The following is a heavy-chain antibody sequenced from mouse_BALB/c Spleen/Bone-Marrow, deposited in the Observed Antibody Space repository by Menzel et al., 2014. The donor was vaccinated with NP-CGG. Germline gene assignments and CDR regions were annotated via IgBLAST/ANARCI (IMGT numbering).Heavy chain of an antibody. CDR3: ARGGARATGWFAY. D-gene: IGHD3-1*01. CDR2: ISYSGST. CDR1: GYSITRGYA. V-gene: IGHV3-2*02. Sequence: QLEESGPGLVEPSQSLSLTCTGTGYSITRGYAWDWVRQFPGNKLEGMGYISYSGSTSYNPSLKSRISITRDTSKNQFFLQLNSVTTEDTATYYCARGGARATGWFAYWGQGTLVTVSA. J-gene: IGHJ3*01.